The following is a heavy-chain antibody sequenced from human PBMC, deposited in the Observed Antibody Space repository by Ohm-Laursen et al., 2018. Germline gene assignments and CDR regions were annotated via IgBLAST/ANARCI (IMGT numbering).Heavy chain of an antibody. J-gene: IGHJ4*02. D-gene: IGHD3-10*01. CDR2: LNWNSGTI. Sequence: SLRLSCAASGFTFDDYAMHWVRQAPGRGLEWVSSLNWNSGTIGHADSVKGRFTISRDNAKNSLYLQVNSLRAEDTAVYYCAALFYGTGSYWSQGTQVTVSS. CDR3: AALFYGTGSY. CDR1: GFTFDDYA. V-gene: IGHV3-9*01.